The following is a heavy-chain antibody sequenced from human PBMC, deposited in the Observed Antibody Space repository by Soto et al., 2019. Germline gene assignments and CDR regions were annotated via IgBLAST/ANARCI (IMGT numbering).Heavy chain of an antibody. CDR3: ARCGGGSCYDY. D-gene: IGHD2-15*01. V-gene: IGHV1-3*05. CDR2: INAGNGNT. Sequence: QVQLVQSGAEEKKPGASVKVSCKASGYTFTSYAMHWVRQAPGQRLEWMGWINAGNGNTKYSQKVQGRVTITRDTSASTAYMELSSLRSEDTAVYYCARCGGGSCYDYWGQGTLVTVSS. J-gene: IGHJ4*02. CDR1: GYTFTSYA.